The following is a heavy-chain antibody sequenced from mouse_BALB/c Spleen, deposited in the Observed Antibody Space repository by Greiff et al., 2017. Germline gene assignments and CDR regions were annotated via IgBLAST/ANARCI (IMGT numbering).Heavy chain of an antibody. V-gene: IGHV5-17*02. J-gene: IGHJ3*01. D-gene: IGHD2-4*01. Sequence: EVKLVESGGGLVKPGGSLKLSCAASGFTFSSFGMHWVRQAPEKGLEWVAYISSGSSTIYYADTVKGRFTISRDNPKNTLFLQMTSLRSEDTAMYYCARSDYDGAYWGQGTLVTVSA. CDR1: GFTFSSFG. CDR2: ISSGSSTI. CDR3: ARSDYDGAY.